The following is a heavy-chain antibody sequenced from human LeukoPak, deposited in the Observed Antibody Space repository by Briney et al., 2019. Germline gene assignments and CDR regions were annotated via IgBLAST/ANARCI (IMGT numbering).Heavy chain of an antibody. CDR2: INWNGGST. V-gene: IGHV3-20*04. CDR1: GFTLDDYG. CDR3: ARGYCTNGVCYTAYYYYYMDV. D-gene: IGHD2-8*01. Sequence: GGSLRLSCAASGFTLDDYGMSWVRQAPGKGLEWVSGINWNGGSTGYADSVKGRFTISRENAKNSLYLQMNSLRAEDTTLYYCARGYCTNGVCYTAYYYYYMDVWGKGTTVTVSS. J-gene: IGHJ6*03.